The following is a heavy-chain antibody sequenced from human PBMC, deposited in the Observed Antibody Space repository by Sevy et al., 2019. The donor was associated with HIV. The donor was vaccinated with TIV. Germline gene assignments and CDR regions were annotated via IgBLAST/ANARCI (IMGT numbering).Heavy chain of an antibody. Sequence: ASVKVSCKASGGTFSSYAISWVRQAPGQGLEWMGWIIPIFGTANYAQKFQGRVTITADESTSTAYMELSSLRSEDTAVYYCARALGKRGYSGYDFLGFDYWGQGTLVTVSS. D-gene: IGHD5-12*01. V-gene: IGHV1-69*13. CDR2: IIPIFGTA. CDR3: ARALGKRGYSGYDFLGFDY. J-gene: IGHJ4*02. CDR1: GGTFSSYA.